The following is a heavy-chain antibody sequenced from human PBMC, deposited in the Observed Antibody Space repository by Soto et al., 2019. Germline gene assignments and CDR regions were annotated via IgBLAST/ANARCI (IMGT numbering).Heavy chain of an antibody. CDR3: AKAPAVVVVAATNFVFDY. CDR2: ISGSGGST. CDR1: GFTFSSYA. V-gene: IGHV3-23*01. J-gene: IGHJ4*02. Sequence: GSLRLSCAASGFTFSSYAMSWVRQAPGKGLEWVSAISGSGGSTYYADSVKGRFTISRDNSKNTLYLQMNSLRAEDTAVYYCAKAPAVVVVAATNFVFDYWGQGTLVTVSS. D-gene: IGHD2-15*01.